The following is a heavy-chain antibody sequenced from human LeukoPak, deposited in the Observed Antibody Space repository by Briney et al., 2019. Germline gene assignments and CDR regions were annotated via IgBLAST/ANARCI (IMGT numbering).Heavy chain of an antibody. CDR3: ATYFYGEYGSYYFDY. Sequence: PSETLSLTCAVYGGSFSGHYWSWIRQPPGKGLEWIGEINHSGSTNYNPSLKSRVTISVDTSKNQFSLKLSSVTAADTAVYYCATYFYGEYGSYYFDYWGQGTLVTVSS. V-gene: IGHV4-34*01. D-gene: IGHD4-17*01. J-gene: IGHJ4*02. CDR2: INHSGST. CDR1: GGSFSGHY.